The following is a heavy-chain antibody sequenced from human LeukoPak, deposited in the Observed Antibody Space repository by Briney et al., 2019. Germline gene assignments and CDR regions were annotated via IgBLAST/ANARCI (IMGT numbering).Heavy chain of an antibody. D-gene: IGHD1-20*01. J-gene: IGHJ4*02. CDR1: GGSFSGYY. CDR3: ARANYNWNYWDY. CDR2: INHSGST. V-gene: IGHV4-34*01. Sequence: SETLSLTCAVYGGSFSGYYWSWIRQPPGKGLEXIGEINHSGSTNYNPSLKSRVTVSVDTSKNQFSLKLSSVTAADTAVYYCARANYNWNYWDYWGQGTLVTVSS.